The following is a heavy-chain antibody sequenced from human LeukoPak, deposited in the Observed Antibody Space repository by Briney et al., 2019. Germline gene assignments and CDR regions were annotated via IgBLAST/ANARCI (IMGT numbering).Heavy chain of an antibody. J-gene: IGHJ5*02. V-gene: IGHV3-15*01. CDR1: GFTFSSYG. Sequence: GESLRLSCAASGFTFSSYGMHWVRQAPGKGLEWVGRIKSKTDGGTTDYAAPVKGRFTISRDDSKNTLYLQMNSLRAEDTAVYYCARVYYDFWSGGNWFDPWGQGTLVTVSS. CDR2: IKSKTDGGTT. D-gene: IGHD3-3*01. CDR3: ARVYYDFWSGGNWFDP.